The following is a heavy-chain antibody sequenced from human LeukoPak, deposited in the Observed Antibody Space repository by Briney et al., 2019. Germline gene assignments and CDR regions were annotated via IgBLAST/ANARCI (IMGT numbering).Heavy chain of an antibody. V-gene: IGHV3-21*01. Sequence: GGSLRLSCAASGFTFSSYSMNWVRQAPGKGLEWVSSISSSSSYIYYADSVKGRFTISRDNAKNSLYLQMDSLRAEDTAVYYCARASVATMTYWYFDLWGRGTLVTVSS. CDR1: GFTFSSYS. CDR2: ISSSSSYI. J-gene: IGHJ2*01. CDR3: ARASVATMTYWYFDL. D-gene: IGHD5-12*01.